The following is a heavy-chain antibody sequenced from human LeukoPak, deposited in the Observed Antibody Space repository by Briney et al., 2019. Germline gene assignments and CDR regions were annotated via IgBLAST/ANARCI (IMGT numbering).Heavy chain of an antibody. CDR1: GLTAGDYY. CDR3: VRDQTCGAFDI. Sequence: HPGRSLRLSCAASGLTAGDYYMDWVRQTPGKGLEWVGRSRNKGNSYSTDFAATVKGRFTISRDESKNSLFLQMNGLKIEDTAVYNSVRDQTCGAFDIWGQGTMVTVST. J-gene: IGHJ3*02. CDR2: SRNKGNSYST. V-gene: IGHV3-72*01.